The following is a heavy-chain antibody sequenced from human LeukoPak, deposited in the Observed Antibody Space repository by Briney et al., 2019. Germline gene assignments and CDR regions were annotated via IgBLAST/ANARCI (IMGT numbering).Heavy chain of an antibody. J-gene: IGHJ4*02. CDR2: IYTSGST. D-gene: IGHD3-22*01. Sequence: KPSETLSLTCTVSGGSISSYYWSWIRQPAGKGLEWIGRIYTSGSTNYNPSLKSRVTMSVDTSKNQFSLKLSSVTAADTAVYYCAREAYYYDSSSYYWDYWGQGTLVTVSS. V-gene: IGHV4-4*07. CDR1: GGSISSYY. CDR3: AREAYYYDSSSYYWDY.